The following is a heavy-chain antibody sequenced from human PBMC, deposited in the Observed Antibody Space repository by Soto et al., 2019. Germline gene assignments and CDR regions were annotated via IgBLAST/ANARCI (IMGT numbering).Heavy chain of an antibody. J-gene: IGHJ6*02. CDR1: GGSISSYY. V-gene: IGHV4-59*01. CDR2: IYNSGST. CDR3: ARLDMDV. Sequence: QVQLLESGPGLVQPSETLSLTCTVSGGSISSYYWSWIRQPPGKGLEWIGYIYNSGSTDYNPSLKSRVTISVDTSKNQFSLKLSSVTAADTAVYYCARLDMDVWGQGTTVTVSS.